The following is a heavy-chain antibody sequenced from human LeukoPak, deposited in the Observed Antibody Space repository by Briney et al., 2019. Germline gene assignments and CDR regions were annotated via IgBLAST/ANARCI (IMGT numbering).Heavy chain of an antibody. CDR1: DGSFNGYS. V-gene: IGHV4-34*01. Sequence: SQTLSLTCADHDGSFNGYSSSWIRQPPNKGLQWPGEINHRGTTNYNPSLKSRVTISVDTSKNQFSLKLSSVTAADTAVYYCARGRRGYCSSTSCFHWYFDLWGRGTLVTVSS. CDR3: ARGRRGYCSSTSCFHWYFDL. CDR2: INHRGTT. D-gene: IGHD2-2*01. J-gene: IGHJ2*01.